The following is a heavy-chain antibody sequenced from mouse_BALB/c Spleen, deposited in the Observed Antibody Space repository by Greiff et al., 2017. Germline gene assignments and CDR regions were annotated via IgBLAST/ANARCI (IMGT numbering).Heavy chain of an antibody. CDR2: ISSGGSYT. D-gene: IGHD1-1*01. J-gene: IGHJ4*01. CDR3: ARKVEGGAMDY. CDR1: GFTFSSYG. Sequence: EVMLVESGGDLVKPGGSLKLSCAASGFTFSSYGMSWVRQTPDKRLEWVATISSGGSYTYYPDSVKGRFTISRDNAKNTLYLQMSSLKSEDTAMYYCARKVEGGAMDYWGQGTSVTVSS. V-gene: IGHV5-6*02.